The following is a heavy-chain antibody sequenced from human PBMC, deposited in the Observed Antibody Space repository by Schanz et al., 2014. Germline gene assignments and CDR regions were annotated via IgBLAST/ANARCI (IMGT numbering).Heavy chain of an antibody. D-gene: IGHD3-10*01. V-gene: IGHV3-64*04. CDR2: INSIGDNT. CDR3: AKDQLANYRGSGYNWFDP. CDR1: GFTFSRFA. Sequence: VDLVESGGGLVQPGGSLRLSCSASGFTFSRFAMHWVRQAPGKGLEYVSVINSIGDNTYYTDSVKGRFSVSRDNSKNTLYLQMNSLRADDTAVYYCAKDQLANYRGSGYNWFDPWGQGTLVTVSS. J-gene: IGHJ5*02.